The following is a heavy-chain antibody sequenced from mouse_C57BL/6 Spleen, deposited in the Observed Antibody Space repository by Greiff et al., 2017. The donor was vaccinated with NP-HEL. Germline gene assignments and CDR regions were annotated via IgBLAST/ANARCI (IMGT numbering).Heavy chain of an antibody. V-gene: IGHV3-6*01. CDR1: GYSITSGYY. J-gene: IGHJ1*03. CDR2: ISYDGSN. CDR3: ARVGTTVWDYWYFDV. Sequence: EVKLEESGPGLVKPSQSLSLTCSVTGYSITSGYYWNWIRQFPGNKREWMGYISYDGSNNYNPSLKNRISITRDTSKNQFFLKLKSVNTEDTATYYCARVGTTVWDYWYFDVWGTGTTVTVSS. D-gene: IGHD1-1*01.